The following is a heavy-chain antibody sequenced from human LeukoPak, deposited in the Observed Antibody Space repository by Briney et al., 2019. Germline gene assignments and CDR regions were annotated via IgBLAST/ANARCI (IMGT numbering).Heavy chain of an antibody. V-gene: IGHV3-30*03. CDR1: GFTFSSYG. CDR2: ISFDGSNE. D-gene: IGHD3-16*02. CDR3: AREEHDYVWGSYRYYYYYGIDV. J-gene: IGHJ6*02. Sequence: GRSLRLPCAASGFTFSSYGIHWVRQSPGRGLEWVSFISFDGSNEFYADSLKGRFTISRDNSKDTLYLQMDSLRAEDTALYYCAREEHDYVWGSYRYYYYYGIDVWGQGTTVTVSS.